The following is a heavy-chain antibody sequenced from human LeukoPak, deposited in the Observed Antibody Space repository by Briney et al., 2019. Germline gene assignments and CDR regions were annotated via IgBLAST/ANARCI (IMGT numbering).Heavy chain of an antibody. CDR3: ASLTAIPAQDY. CDR1: GFTFSSYA. V-gene: IGHV3-74*01. J-gene: IGHJ4*02. CDR2: INSEGTST. Sequence: PGGSLRLSCAASGFTFSSYAMSWVRQAPGKGLVWVSRINSEGTSTTYADSVKGRFTVSRDNAKNTLYLQMNSLRAEDTAVYFCASLTAIPAQDYWGQGILVTVSS. D-gene: IGHD2-2*02.